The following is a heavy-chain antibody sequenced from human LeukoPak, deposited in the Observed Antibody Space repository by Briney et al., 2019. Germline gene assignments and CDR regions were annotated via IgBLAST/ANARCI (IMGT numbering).Heavy chain of an antibody. CDR1: GFSFSSYW. V-gene: IGHV3-74*01. CDR3: ARVGISGNTLALDY. Sequence: GGSLRLSCAASGFSFSSYWMHWVRQAPGKGVVWVARLSTDGRVTSYADSVRGRFTSSRDNAQNTLYLQMNSLRAEDTAGYYCARVGISGNTLALDYWGQGTLVTVSS. CDR2: LSTDGRVT. J-gene: IGHJ4*02. D-gene: IGHD1-7*01.